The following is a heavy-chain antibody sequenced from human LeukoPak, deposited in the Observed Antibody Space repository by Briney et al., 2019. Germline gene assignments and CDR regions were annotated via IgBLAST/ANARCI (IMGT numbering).Heavy chain of an antibody. J-gene: IGHJ6*03. CDR2: ISSRSATI. V-gene: IGHV3-48*01. Sequence: GGSLRLSCAASGFTFSSYSMNWVRQAPGKGLEWVSYISSRSATIYYADSVKGRFTISRDNAKNSLYLQMNSLRAEDTALYYCARGQQLVQGYYYYMDVWGKGTTVTVSS. CDR3: ARGQQLVQGYYYYMDV. D-gene: IGHD6-13*01. CDR1: GFTFSSYS.